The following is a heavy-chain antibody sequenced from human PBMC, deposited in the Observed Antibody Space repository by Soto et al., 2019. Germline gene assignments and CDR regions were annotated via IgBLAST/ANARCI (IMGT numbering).Heavy chain of an antibody. CDR3: ARVPDY. J-gene: IGHJ4*02. Sequence: WSWIRQPPGKGLEWIGYIYHSGSTYYNPSLKSRVTISVDRSKNQFSLKLSSVTAADTAVYYRARVPDYWGQGTLVTVSS. V-gene: IGHV4-30-2*01. CDR2: IYHSGST. D-gene: IGHD2-2*01.